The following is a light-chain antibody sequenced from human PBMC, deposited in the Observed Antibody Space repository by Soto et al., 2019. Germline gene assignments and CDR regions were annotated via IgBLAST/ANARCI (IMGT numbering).Light chain of an antibody. CDR1: SSDVGGYNY. J-gene: IGLJ1*01. V-gene: IGLV2-11*01. CDR2: EVA. Sequence: QSALTQPRSVSGSPGQSVTISCTGTSSDVGGYNYVSWYQQYPGKAPKPMIYEVAKRSSGVPDRFSGFKSGNTASLTISGLQAEDEADYYCSSYAGTYTFGVFGTGTKVTVL. CDR3: SSYAGTYTFGV.